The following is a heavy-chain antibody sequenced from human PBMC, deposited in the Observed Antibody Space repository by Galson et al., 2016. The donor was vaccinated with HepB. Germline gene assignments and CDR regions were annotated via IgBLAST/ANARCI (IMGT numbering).Heavy chain of an antibody. CDR2: ISYDGNNK. V-gene: IGHV3-30-3*01. D-gene: IGHD6-6*01. CDR3: ATAGTGLAARKFDS. Sequence: SLRLSCAASGFTFSSYAMHWVRQAPGKGLEWVAVISYDGNNKYYGDSVKGRFTISRDNAKNSLFLQMNSLRGEDTAVYYCATAGTGLAARKFDSWGQGTLVTVSS. CDR1: GFTFSSYA. J-gene: IGHJ4*02.